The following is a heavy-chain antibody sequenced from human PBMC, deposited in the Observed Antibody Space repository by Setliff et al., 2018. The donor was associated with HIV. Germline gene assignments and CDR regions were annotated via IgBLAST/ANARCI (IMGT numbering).Heavy chain of an antibody. J-gene: IGHJ5*02. CDR1: GYTFTSYG. CDR2: ISDYNSNT. V-gene: IGHV1-18*01. Sequence: ASVKVSCKASGYTFTSYGLSWVRQAPGQGLEWMGWISDYNSNTEYAQKLQGRVTMTKDTSTSTAYMELRSLRPDDTAVYFCARRAGWFDLWGQGTLVTVSS. CDR3: ARRAGWFDL.